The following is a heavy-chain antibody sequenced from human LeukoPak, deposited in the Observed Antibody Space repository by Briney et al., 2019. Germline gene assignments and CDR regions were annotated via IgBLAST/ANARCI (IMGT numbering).Heavy chain of an antibody. V-gene: IGHV4-4*08. D-gene: IGHD2-15*01. CDR3: ARESPVRMFDY. Sequence: SETLSLTCSVSGASISSYYWNWIRQPPGKGLEWIGNIYIRGSTNYNPSLKSRVTISVDTSKNQFSLKLSSVTAADTAVYYCARESPVRMFDYWGQGTLVTVSS. CDR1: GASISSYY. J-gene: IGHJ4*02. CDR2: IYIRGST.